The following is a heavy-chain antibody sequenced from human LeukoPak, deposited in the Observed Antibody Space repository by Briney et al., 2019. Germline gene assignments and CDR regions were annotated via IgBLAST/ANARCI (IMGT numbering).Heavy chain of an antibody. CDR1: RFTFSSYA. J-gene: IGHJ4*02. D-gene: IGHD5-12*01. Sequence: GGSLRLSCAVSRFTFSSYAMSWVRQAPGKGLEWVAHINQDGSEEHYMDSVKARFIISRDNAKNSLSPQMDSLRAEDTAVYYCVRDGGVSGYDLLDYWGQGTLVTVSS. CDR2: INQDGSEE. CDR3: VRDGGVSGYDLLDY. V-gene: IGHV3-7*01.